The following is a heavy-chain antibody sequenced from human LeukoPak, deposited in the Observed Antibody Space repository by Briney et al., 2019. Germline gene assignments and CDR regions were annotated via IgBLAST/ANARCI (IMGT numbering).Heavy chain of an antibody. CDR2: ISYDGSNK. CDR1: GFTFSSYG. D-gene: IGHD3-22*01. CDR3: AGSYDSSGSAFDY. Sequence: PGRSLRLSCAASGFTFSSYGMHWVRQAPGKGLEWVAVISYDGSNKYYADSVKGRFTISRDNSKNTLYLQMNSLRAEDTAVYYCAGSYDSSGSAFDYWGQGTLVTVSS. V-gene: IGHV3-30*03. J-gene: IGHJ4*02.